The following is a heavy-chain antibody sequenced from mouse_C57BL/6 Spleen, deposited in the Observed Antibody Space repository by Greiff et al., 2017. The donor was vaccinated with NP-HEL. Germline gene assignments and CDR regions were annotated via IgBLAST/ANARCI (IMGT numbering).Heavy chain of an antibody. Sequence: EVQRVESGGGLVQPGGSLSLSCAASGFTFTDYYMSWVRQPPGKALEWLGFIRNKANGYTTEYSASVKGRFTISRDNSQSILYLQMNALRAEDSATFYCARSYGSSYGYFDVWGTGTTVTVSS. CDR3: ARSYGSSYGYFDV. CDR1: GFTFTDYY. D-gene: IGHD1-1*01. CDR2: IRNKANGYTT. J-gene: IGHJ1*03. V-gene: IGHV7-3*01.